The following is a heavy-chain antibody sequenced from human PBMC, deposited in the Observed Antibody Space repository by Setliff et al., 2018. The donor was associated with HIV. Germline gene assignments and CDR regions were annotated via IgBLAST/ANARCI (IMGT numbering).Heavy chain of an antibody. CDR3: ARVVYTYYYMDV. V-gene: IGHV4-30-4*08. CDR1: GASISRGNYY. Sequence: PSETLSLTCTVSGASISRGNYYWTWIRQRPGKGLEWIAFIYYSGSTYYSPSLKSRLMISVDTSKNQFSLNMTSVTAADTAVYFCARVVYTYYYMDVWGEGTTVTVSS. J-gene: IGHJ6*03. D-gene: IGHD4-4*01. CDR2: IYYSGST.